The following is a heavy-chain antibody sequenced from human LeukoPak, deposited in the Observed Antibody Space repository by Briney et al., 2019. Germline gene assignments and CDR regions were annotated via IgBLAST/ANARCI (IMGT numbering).Heavy chain of an antibody. Sequence: GSLRLSCAASGFTFSNYAMNWVRQAPGRGLEWVSAISGSGGSTYYADSMKGRFTISRDNSKNTLYLQMNSLRAEDTAVYYCAKDLAGSGSYSFDYWGQGTLVTVSS. CDR3: AKDLAGSGSYSFDY. CDR1: GFTFSNYA. CDR2: ISGSGGST. D-gene: IGHD1-26*01. V-gene: IGHV3-23*01. J-gene: IGHJ4*02.